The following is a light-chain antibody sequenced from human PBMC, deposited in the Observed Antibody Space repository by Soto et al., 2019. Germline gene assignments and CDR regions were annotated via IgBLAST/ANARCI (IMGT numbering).Light chain of an antibody. CDR3: SSYAGSNNWV. CDR2: EVS. Sequence: QSALTQPPSASGSPGQSVTISCTGTSSDVGDYNYVSWYQQHPGKAPKFMIYEVSMRPSVVPDRFSGSKSGNTASLTVSGLQAEDEADYYCSSYAGSNNWVFGGGTKLTVL. CDR1: SSDVGDYNY. J-gene: IGLJ3*02. V-gene: IGLV2-8*01.